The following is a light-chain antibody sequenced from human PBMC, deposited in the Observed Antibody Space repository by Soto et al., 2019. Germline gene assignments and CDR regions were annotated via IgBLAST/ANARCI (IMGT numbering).Light chain of an antibody. CDR1: QTVSRH. J-gene: IGKJ5*01. Sequence: IVITQSPGSLSVAPRERATVSCRASQTVSRHLAWYQQKPGQAPRLLIFGASTRATGIPDRFSGSGSGTDFTLTISFLQSEDFAVYYCQQYNNWPPITFGQGTRLEIK. V-gene: IGKV3-15*01. CDR3: QQYNNWPPIT. CDR2: GAS.